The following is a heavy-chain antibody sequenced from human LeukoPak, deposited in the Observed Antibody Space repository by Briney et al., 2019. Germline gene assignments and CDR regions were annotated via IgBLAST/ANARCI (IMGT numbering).Heavy chain of an antibody. D-gene: IGHD6-19*01. Sequence: ASVKVSCKASGYTFTSYGISWVRQAPGQGLEWMGWINPNSGGTNYAQKFQGRVTMTRDTSISTAYMELSRLRSDDTAVYYCARPEQRGYSSGWYPSWGQGTLVTVTS. CDR1: GYTFTSYG. V-gene: IGHV1-2*02. J-gene: IGHJ5*02. CDR2: INPNSGGT. CDR3: ARPEQRGYSSGWYPS.